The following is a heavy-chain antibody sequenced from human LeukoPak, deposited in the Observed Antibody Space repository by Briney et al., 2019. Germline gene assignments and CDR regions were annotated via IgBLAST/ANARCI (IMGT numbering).Heavy chain of an antibody. Sequence: PGGSLRLSCAASGFTFSSYGMHWARQAPGKGLEWVAVIWYDGSNKYYADSVKGRFTISRDNSKNTLYLQMNSLRAEDTAVYYCARDRGQWLVEAYGMDVWGQGTTVTVSS. CDR1: GFTFSSYG. J-gene: IGHJ6*02. V-gene: IGHV3-33*01. D-gene: IGHD6-19*01. CDR3: ARDRGQWLVEAYGMDV. CDR2: IWYDGSNK.